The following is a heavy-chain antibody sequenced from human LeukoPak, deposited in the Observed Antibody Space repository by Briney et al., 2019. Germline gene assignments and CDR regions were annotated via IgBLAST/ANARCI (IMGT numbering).Heavy chain of an antibody. Sequence: GGSLRLSCAASGFTFDDYGMSWVRQAPGKGLEWVANINRDGTEKYYLDSVRGRFTISRDNAKNSLDLHMNSLRAEDTAVYFCARVARRTYRDDDAINVWGQGTMVTVSS. J-gene: IGHJ3*01. CDR1: GFTFDDYG. CDR2: INRDGTEK. CDR3: ARVARRTYRDDDAINV. D-gene: IGHD4-11*01. V-gene: IGHV3-7*03.